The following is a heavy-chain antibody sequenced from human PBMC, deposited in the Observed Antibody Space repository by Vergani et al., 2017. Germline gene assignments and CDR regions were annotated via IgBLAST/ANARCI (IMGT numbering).Heavy chain of an antibody. CDR3: AKGNSGLNPYNWFDP. J-gene: IGHJ5*02. CDR2: IYYSGST. V-gene: IGHV4-59*01. Sequence: QVQLQESGPGLVKPSETLSLTCTVSGGSISSYYWSWIRQPPGKGLEWIGYIYYSGSTNYNPSLKSRVTISVDTSKNQFSLQLSSVTAADTAVYYCAKGNSGLNPYNWFDPWGQGTLVTVSS. D-gene: IGHD3-10*01. CDR1: GGSISSYY.